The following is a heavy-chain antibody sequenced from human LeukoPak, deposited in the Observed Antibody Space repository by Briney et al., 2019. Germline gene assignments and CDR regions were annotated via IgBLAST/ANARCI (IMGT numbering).Heavy chain of an antibody. Sequence: EASVNVSCKASGYTFTNYGLSWVRQAPGQGLEWMGWISADNGQTRYSQKFQERVKMTTDTSTNTAYMELKSLKSDDTAVYYCARDEPYNSGWYYFDFWGQGTLVTVSS. V-gene: IGHV1-18*01. CDR3: ARDEPYNSGWYYFDF. J-gene: IGHJ4*02. CDR2: ISADNGQT. CDR1: GYTFTNYG. D-gene: IGHD6-19*01.